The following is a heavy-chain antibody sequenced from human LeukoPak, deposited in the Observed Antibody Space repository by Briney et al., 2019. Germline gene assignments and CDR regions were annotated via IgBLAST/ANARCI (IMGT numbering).Heavy chain of an antibody. D-gene: IGHD1-1*01. CDR3: ARLPTEYYYYYDMDV. J-gene: IGHJ6*02. CDR2: IYYREST. CDR1: GGSISSSSYY. V-gene: IGHV4-39*01. Sequence: SETPSLTCTVSGGSISSSSYYWGCIRQPPGKGLECIGSIYYRESTYYNPSLKSRVTIAVDTSKIQFSLKLGSVPAADTAVYYCARLPTEYYYYYDMDVWGQETTVTVSS.